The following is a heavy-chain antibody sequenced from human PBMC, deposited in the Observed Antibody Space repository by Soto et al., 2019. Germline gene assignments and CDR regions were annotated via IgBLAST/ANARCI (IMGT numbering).Heavy chain of an antibody. Sequence: GGSLRLSCTGSGFTFGDYAMSWFRQAPGEGLEWVGFITSKRYGGTTEYAASVKGRFTISRDDSKSIAYLQMNRLKTEDTAVFFCSRLPPSKYTISPFDPWGQGTLVTVSS. V-gene: IGHV3-49*03. CDR2: ITSKRYGGTT. CDR1: GFTFGDYA. CDR3: SRLPPSKYTISPFDP. D-gene: IGHD2-2*02. J-gene: IGHJ5*02.